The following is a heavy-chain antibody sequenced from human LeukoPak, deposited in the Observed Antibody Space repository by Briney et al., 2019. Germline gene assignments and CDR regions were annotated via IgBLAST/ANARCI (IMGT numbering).Heavy chain of an antibody. CDR2: ISYDGSNK. V-gene: IGHV3-30*18. CDR3: AKDFGYSYGLCFDY. J-gene: IGHJ4*02. D-gene: IGHD5-18*01. CDR1: GFTFSSYG. Sequence: GRSLRLSCAASGFTFSSYGMHWVRQAPGKGLEWVAVISYDGSNKYYADSVKGRFTISRDNSKNTLYLQVNSLRAEDTAVYYCAKDFGYSYGLCFDYWGQGTLVTVSS.